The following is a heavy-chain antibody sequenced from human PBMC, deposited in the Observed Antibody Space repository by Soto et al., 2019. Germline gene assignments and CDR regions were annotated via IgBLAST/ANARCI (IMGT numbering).Heavy chain of an antibody. D-gene: IGHD3-10*01. V-gene: IGHV3-23*01. Sequence: PGWSLRLSCAASGFTFISSAISWVRQAPGKGLEWVSAVSANGQGIYYADSVRGRFTISRDNSKNTVFLHMDSLSAEDTAVYYCAKDRHYPRDYFHYWGQGTLVTVSS. CDR1: GFTFISSA. J-gene: IGHJ4*02. CDR2: VSANGQGI. CDR3: AKDRHYPRDYFHY.